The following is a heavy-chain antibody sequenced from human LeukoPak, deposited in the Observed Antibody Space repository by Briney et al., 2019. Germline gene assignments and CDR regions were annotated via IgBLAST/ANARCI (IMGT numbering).Heavy chain of an antibody. CDR3: ARGHGSGSTNWFDP. V-gene: IGHV1-46*01. D-gene: IGHD3-10*01. CDR1: GYTFTSYS. Sequence: ASVKVSCKASGYTFTSYSIHWVRQAPGQGLEWMGIINPSGASAMYAQKFQGRVTMTRDMSTATVYLDLSSLRFDDTAVYYCARGHGSGSTNWFDPWGQGTLVTVSS. CDR2: INPSGASA. J-gene: IGHJ5*02.